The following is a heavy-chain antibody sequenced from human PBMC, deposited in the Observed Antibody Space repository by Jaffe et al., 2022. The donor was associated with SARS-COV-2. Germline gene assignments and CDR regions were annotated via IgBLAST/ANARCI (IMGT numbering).Heavy chain of an antibody. CDR3: AKDMAPGILRYFDWLLYGMDV. V-gene: IGHV3-9*01. D-gene: IGHD3-9*01. CDR1: GFTFDDYA. Sequence: EVQLVESGGGLVQPGRSLRLSCAASGFTFDDYAMHWVRQAPGKGLEWVSGISWNSGSIGYADSVKGRFTISRDNAKNSLYLQMNSLRAEDTALYYCAKDMAPGILRYFDWLLYGMDVWGQGTTVTVSS. CDR2: ISWNSGSI. J-gene: IGHJ6*02.